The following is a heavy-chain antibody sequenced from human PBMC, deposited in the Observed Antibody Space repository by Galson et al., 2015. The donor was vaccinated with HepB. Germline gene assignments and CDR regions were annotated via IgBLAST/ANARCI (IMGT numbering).Heavy chain of an antibody. CDR2: ISYDGSDK. V-gene: IGHV3-30*04. J-gene: IGHJ4*02. Sequence: SLRLSCAASGFTFSGNPMHWVRQAPGKGLEWVAIISYDGSDKHYVDSVKGRFTISGDDPKNTVYLQMNSLRDEDTAVYYCATEKGSTVTFPFDNWGQGTLVTVSS. CDR1: GFTFSGNP. CDR3: ATEKGSTVTFPFDN. D-gene: IGHD4-17*01.